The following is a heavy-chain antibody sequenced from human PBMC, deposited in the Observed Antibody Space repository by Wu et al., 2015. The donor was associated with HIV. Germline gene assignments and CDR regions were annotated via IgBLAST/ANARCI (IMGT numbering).Heavy chain of an antibody. V-gene: IGHV1-2*02. J-gene: IGHJ6*03. CDR1: GYTFTSYY. Sequence: QVQLVQSGAEVKKPGASVKVSCKASGYTFTSYYIHWVRQAPGQGLEWMGWIKPDSGATHYAEKFQDRVTMTRDASISTAYMQLNRLRSDDTAVYFCARDLGNDFAVRGYYWYMDVWGRGTAITVSS. D-gene: IGHD3/OR15-3a*01. CDR3: ARDLGNDFAVRGYYWYMDV. CDR2: IKPDSGAT.